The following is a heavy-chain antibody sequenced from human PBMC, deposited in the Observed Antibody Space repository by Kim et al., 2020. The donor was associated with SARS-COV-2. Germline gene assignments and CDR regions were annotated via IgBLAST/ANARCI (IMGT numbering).Heavy chain of an antibody. J-gene: IGHJ4*02. CDR1: GYIFTAYT. Sequence: ASVKVSCKSSGYIFTAYTIQWMRQAPGQRLEWMGWINAGNGNTRYSQNFLGRVTMTSDTSASTVYMDLSSLKSEDTAVYYCARGHCSGANCYFAYWGQGTLVTVSS. V-gene: IGHV1-3*01. CDR3: ARGHCSGANCYFAY. CDR2: INAGNGNT. D-gene: IGHD2-8*02.